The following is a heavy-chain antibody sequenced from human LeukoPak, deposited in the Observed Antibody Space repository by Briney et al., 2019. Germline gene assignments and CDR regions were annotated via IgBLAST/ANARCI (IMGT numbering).Heavy chain of an antibody. V-gene: IGHV1-18*01. CDR3: ARVIAVGAYPDY. J-gene: IGHJ4*02. CDR2: IGTYNGNT. CDR1: GYTFISYG. D-gene: IGHD6-19*01. Sequence: ASVKVSCKASGYTFISYGISWVRQAPGQGLEWMGWIGTYNGNTNYAQQFQGRVTMTTDTSTSTAYMELRSLRSEDTAVYYCARVIAVGAYPDYWGQGTLVTVSS.